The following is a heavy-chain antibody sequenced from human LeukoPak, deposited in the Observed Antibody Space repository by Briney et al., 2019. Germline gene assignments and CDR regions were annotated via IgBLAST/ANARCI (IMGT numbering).Heavy chain of an antibody. CDR2: IYYSGTT. CDR1: GGTISSSSYY. J-gene: IGHJ4*03. Sequence: PSETLSLTCTVSGGTISSSSYYWGWIRQPPGKGLEWIGSIYYSGTTYYNPSLKSRVTISVDTSKSQFSLKLSSVTAADTAVYYCASAQGRVMGDYWVYGTLVTGSS. V-gene: IGHV4-39*01. CDR3: ASAQGRVMGDY. D-gene: IGHD2-21*01.